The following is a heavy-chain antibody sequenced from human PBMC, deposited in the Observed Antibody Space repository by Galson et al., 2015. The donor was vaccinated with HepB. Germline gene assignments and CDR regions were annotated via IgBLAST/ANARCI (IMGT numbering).Heavy chain of an antibody. CDR2: ISTTSDNK. Sequence: SLRLSCAASGFTFSSYTMNWVRQAPGKGLEWISYISTTSDNKFSADSVKGRFIIYRDNAKNSQYLQMNSLRAEDTAVYYCARIALSGSYWYVDYLGQGTLVTVSS. CDR1: GFTFSSYT. D-gene: IGHD1-26*01. V-gene: IGHV3-48*01. CDR3: ARIALSGSYWYVDY. J-gene: IGHJ4*02.